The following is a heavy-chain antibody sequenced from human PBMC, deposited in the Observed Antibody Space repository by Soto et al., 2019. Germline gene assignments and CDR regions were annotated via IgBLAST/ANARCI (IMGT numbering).Heavy chain of an antibody. CDR1: GFSVTANS. CDR3: HGYGY. V-gene: IGHV3-53*01. J-gene: IGHJ4*02. Sequence: EVQVVESGGGLIQPGGSLRLSCEVSGFSVTANSMSWVRQAPEKGLEWVSVIYSGGSTYYVDSVKGRFSISRDISKNTLYLQMNSLRAEDTAVYYCHGYGYWGQGTLVTVSS. CDR2: IYSGGST. D-gene: IGHD5-12*01.